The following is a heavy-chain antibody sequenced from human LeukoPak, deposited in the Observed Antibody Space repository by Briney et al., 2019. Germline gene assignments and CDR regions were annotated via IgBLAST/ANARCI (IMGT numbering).Heavy chain of an antibody. CDR1: GYTFTGYY. J-gene: IGHJ5*02. Sequence: ASVKVSCKASGYTFTGYYMHWVRQAPGQGLEWMGWINPNSGGTNYAQKFQGRVTMTRDTSISTAYMELSSLRSEDTAVYYCARVEYSYGVEGWFDPWGQGTLVTVSS. CDR2: INPNSGGT. V-gene: IGHV1-2*02. CDR3: ARVEYSYGVEGWFDP. D-gene: IGHD5-18*01.